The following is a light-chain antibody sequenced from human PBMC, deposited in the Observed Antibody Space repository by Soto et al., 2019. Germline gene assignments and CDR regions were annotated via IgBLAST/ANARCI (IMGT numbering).Light chain of an antibody. CDR3: QTYDISLSVSVV. Sequence: QSALTQPPSVSGAPGQRVTISCTGNSSNIGAGYDVQWYQQLPGAAPRLLTFGNTNRPSGVPDRFSGSRSGTSASLAISGLQAEDEADYYCQTYDISLSVSVVFGGGTKVTVL. CDR2: GNT. V-gene: IGLV1-40*01. CDR1: SSNIGAGYD. J-gene: IGLJ2*01.